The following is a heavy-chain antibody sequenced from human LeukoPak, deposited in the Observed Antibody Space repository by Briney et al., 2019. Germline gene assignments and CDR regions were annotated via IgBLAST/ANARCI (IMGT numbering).Heavy chain of an antibody. V-gene: IGHV3-30*18. D-gene: IGHD4-17*01. J-gene: IGHJ1*01. CDR1: GFTFSSYG. CDR3: VKNRGQYGDYEYFQH. CDR2: ISYDGSNK. Sequence: GGSLRLSCAASGFTFSSYGVHWVRQAPGKGLEWVAVISYDGSNKYYADSVKGRFTISRDNSKNTLYLQMNSLRAEDTAVYYCVKNRGQYGDYEYFQHWGQGTLVTVSS.